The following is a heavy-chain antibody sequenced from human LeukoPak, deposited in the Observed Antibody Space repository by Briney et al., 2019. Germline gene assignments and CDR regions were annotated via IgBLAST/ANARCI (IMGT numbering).Heavy chain of an antibody. CDR1: GFTFSSYA. D-gene: IGHD4-17*01. J-gene: IGHJ4*02. V-gene: IGHV3-23*01. CDR3: AKDLLRFFWDYGDYEDY. CDR2: ISGSGGST. Sequence: PGGTLRLSCAASGFTFSSYAMSWVRQAPGKGLEWVSAISGSGGSTYYADSVKGRFTISRDNSKNTLYLQMNSLRAEDTAVYYCAKDLLRFFWDYGDYEDYWGQGTLVTVSS.